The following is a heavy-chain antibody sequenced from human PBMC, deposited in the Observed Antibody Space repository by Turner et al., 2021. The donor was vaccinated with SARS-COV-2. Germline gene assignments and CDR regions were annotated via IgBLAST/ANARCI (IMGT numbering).Heavy chain of an antibody. D-gene: IGHD3-10*01. CDR2: ISGSGDIT. J-gene: IGHJ6*02. CDR3: ARNWFAPFDI. CDR1: GFTFTTYA. Sequence: EVQLLESGGGLVQPGGSLRLSCAASGFTFTTYALRWVRQAPGKGLEWVSDISGSGDITYYADSVKGRFTISRDNSMNTMFLQMSSLGAGDTATYYCARNWFAPFDIWGQGTTVTVSS. V-gene: IGHV3-23*01.